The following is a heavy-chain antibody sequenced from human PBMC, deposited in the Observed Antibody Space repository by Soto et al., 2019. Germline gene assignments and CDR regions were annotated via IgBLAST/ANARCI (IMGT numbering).Heavy chain of an antibody. D-gene: IGHD3-22*01. V-gene: IGHV5-51*01. CDR1: GCSFTSYW. Sequence: GESLKISCKGSGCSFTSYWIGWVRQMPGKGLEWMGIIYPGDSDTRYSPSFQGQVTISADKSISTAYLQWSSLKASDTAMYYCAREGRYYDSSGYYRRAFDIWGQGTMVTVSS. J-gene: IGHJ3*02. CDR3: AREGRYYDSSGYYRRAFDI. CDR2: IYPGDSDT.